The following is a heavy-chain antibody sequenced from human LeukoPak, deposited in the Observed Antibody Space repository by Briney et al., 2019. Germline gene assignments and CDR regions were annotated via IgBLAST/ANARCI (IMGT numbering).Heavy chain of an antibody. D-gene: IGHD3-22*01. CDR1: GGSFSGYY. Sequence: SENLSLTCAVYGGSFSGYYWSWIRQPPGKGLEWIGEINHSGSTNYNPSLKSRVTISVDTSKNQFSLKLSSVTAADTAVYYCARDRGYDSSGYYDAFDIWGQGTMVTVSS. V-gene: IGHV4-34*01. CDR2: INHSGST. J-gene: IGHJ3*02. CDR3: ARDRGYDSSGYYDAFDI.